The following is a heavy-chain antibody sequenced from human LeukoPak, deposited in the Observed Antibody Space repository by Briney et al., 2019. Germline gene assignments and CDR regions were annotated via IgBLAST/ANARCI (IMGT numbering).Heavy chain of an antibody. Sequence: SETLSLTCTVSGGSINSDSYYWGWIRLPPGKGLEWIGTVYYSGTTYYNPSLESRLTMSVDTSKNQFFLKFNYVTAADTAVYYCARMYDSSGYYYPFDYWGQGTLVTVSS. J-gene: IGHJ4*02. CDR1: GGSINSDSYY. V-gene: IGHV4-39*01. CDR2: VYYSGTT. D-gene: IGHD3-22*01. CDR3: ARMYDSSGYYYPFDY.